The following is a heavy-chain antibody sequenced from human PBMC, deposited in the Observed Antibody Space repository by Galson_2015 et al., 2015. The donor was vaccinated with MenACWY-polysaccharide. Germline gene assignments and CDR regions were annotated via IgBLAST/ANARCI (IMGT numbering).Heavy chain of an antibody. J-gene: IGHJ4*02. D-gene: IGHD1-26*01. CDR2: MNQDGSDK. Sequence: SLRLSCAASGFTFSNYWMNWVRQAPGKGLEWVANMNQDGSDKRYAESVRCRFTISRDNGKSSLFMQMISLRAEDTALYYCARGLRGSYDNWGQGSRVTVSS. CDR3: ARGLRGSYDN. CDR1: GFTFSNYW. V-gene: IGHV3-7*01.